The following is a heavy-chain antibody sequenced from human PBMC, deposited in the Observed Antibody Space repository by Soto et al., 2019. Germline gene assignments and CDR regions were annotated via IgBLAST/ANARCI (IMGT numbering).Heavy chain of an antibody. V-gene: IGHV3-23*01. CDR1: GFTFSSYA. J-gene: IGHJ4*02. D-gene: IGHD2-15*01. CDR2: ISGSGDTT. CDR3: AKDVTTLPHCSSGGTCSSDY. Sequence: GGSLRLSCAASGFTFSSYAMSWVRQAPGKGLEWVSVISGSGDTTYYADSVKGRFTISRDNSKNTPYLQMNSLRAEDTAIYYCAKDVTTLPHCSSGGTCSSDYWGQGTLVTVSS.